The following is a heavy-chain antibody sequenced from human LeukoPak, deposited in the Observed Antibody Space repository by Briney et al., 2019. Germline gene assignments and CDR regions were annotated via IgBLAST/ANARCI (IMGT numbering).Heavy chain of an antibody. CDR2: ISGSGGST. CDR3: AKAGREYYDSSGR. Sequence: GGSLRLSCAASGFTFGSYGMTRVRQAPGKGLEWVSAISGSGGSTYYADSVKGRFTISRDNSKNTLYLQMNSLRAEDTAVYYCAKAGREYYDSSGRWGQGTLVTVSS. CDR1: GFTFGSYG. J-gene: IGHJ4*02. D-gene: IGHD3-22*01. V-gene: IGHV3-23*01.